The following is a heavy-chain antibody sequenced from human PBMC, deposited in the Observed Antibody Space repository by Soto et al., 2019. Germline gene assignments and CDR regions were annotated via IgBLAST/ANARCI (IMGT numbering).Heavy chain of an antibody. Sequence: EVQLLESGGGLVQPGGSLRLSCAASGFTFSSYAMSWVRQAPGKGLEWVSAISGSGGSTYYADSVKGRFTISRDNSKNTLYLQMNSLRAEDTAVYYCAKVYCSGGSCSSDYYYYMDVWGKGTTVTVSS. CDR3: AKVYCSGGSCSSDYYYYMDV. CDR1: GFTFSSYA. D-gene: IGHD2-15*01. V-gene: IGHV3-23*01. CDR2: ISGSGGST. J-gene: IGHJ6*03.